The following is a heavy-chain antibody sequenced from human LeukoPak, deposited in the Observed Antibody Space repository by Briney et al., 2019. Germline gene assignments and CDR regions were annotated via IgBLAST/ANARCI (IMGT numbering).Heavy chain of an antibody. CDR3: ARDQGGSPDSFDY. D-gene: IGHD2-15*01. Sequence: GGSLRLSCAASGFSFSDYYMTWIRQAPGKGLEWVSYISSSSSYTNYADSVKGRFIISRDNAKNSLYLQMNSLRAEDTAVYYCARDQGGSPDSFDYWGQGTLVTVSS. J-gene: IGHJ4*02. CDR1: GFSFSDYY. CDR2: ISSSSSYT. V-gene: IGHV3-11*06.